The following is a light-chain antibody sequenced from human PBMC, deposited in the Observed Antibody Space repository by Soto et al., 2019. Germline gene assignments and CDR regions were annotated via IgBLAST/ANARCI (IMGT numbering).Light chain of an antibody. CDR2: DAS. J-gene: IGKJ1*01. CDR3: QQYNSYSPT. Sequence: DLQMTQSPSSLSASVGDRFTITCRSSQSISSWLAWYQQKPGKAPKLLIYDASSXXSGVPSRFSGSGSGTEFTLTISSLQPDDFATYYCQQYNSYSPTFGQGTKVDIK. CDR1: QSISSW. V-gene: IGKV1-5*01.